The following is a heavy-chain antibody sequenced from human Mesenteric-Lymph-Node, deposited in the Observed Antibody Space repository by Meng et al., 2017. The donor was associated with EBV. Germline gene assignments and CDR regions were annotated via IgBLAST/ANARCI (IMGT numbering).Heavy chain of an antibody. V-gene: IGHV4-61*01. Sequence: QPQRAAWGPGLVKPSETLSLTCTVSGGSVSSGSYYWSWIRQPPGKGLEWIWYIYYSGSTNYNPSLKSRVTISVDTSKNQFSLKLSSVTAADTAVYYCARATVKNWFDPWGQGTLVTVSS. CDR1: GGSVSSGSYY. D-gene: IGHD4-17*01. CDR3: ARATVKNWFDP. CDR2: IYYSGST. J-gene: IGHJ5*02.